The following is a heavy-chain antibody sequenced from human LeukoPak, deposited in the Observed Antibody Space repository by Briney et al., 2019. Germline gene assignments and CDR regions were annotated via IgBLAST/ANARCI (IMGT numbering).Heavy chain of an antibody. V-gene: IGHV4-34*01. D-gene: IGHD6-19*01. CDR1: GGSFSGYY. Sequence: SETLSLTCAVYGGSFSGYYWSWIRQPPGKGLEWIGEINHSGSTNYNPSLKSRVTISVDTSKNQFSLKLSSVTAADTAVYYCARKRSIAVAGRPPYNWFDPWGQGTLVTVSS. J-gene: IGHJ5*02. CDR2: INHSGST. CDR3: ARKRSIAVAGRPPYNWFDP.